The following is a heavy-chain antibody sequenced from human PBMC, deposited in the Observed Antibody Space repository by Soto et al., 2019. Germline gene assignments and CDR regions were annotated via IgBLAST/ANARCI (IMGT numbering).Heavy chain of an antibody. V-gene: IGHV5-51*01. D-gene: IGHD6-13*01. CDR1: GYSFNTNW. CDR3: ARHSGVAEDGTD. Sequence: GKSLKISCKGSGYSFNTNWISWVRQMPGKGLEWMGVIYPGDSDTRYSPSFQGQVAISADKSINTAYLQWSSLKASDTAMYYCARHSGVAEDGTDWGQGTLVNVSS. CDR2: IYPGDSDT. J-gene: IGHJ1*01.